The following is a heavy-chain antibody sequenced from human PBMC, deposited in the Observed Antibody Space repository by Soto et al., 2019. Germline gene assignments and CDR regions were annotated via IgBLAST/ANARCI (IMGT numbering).Heavy chain of an antibody. CDR1: GFTFSSYG. CDR2: IWYDGSNK. V-gene: IGHV3-33*01. D-gene: IGHD2-2*01. CDR3: ARGVDIISSYDYYYYMDV. Sequence: QVQLVESGRGVVQPGRSLRLSCAASGFTFSSYGMHWVRQAPGKGLEWVAVIWYDGSNKYYADSVKGRFTISRDNSKNTLYLQMNSLRAEDTAVYYCARGVDIISSYDYYYYMDVWGKGTTVTVSS. J-gene: IGHJ6*03.